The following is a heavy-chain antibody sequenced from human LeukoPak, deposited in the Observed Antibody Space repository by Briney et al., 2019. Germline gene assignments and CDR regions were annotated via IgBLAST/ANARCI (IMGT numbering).Heavy chain of an antibody. CDR1: GYGFTSYW. J-gene: IGHJ2*01. V-gene: IGHV5-51*01. D-gene: IGHD2-21*02. CDR3: ARRVTAPYWYFDV. CDR2: IYPGDSDT. Sequence: GESLKISCKGSGYGFTSYWIGWVRQMPGKGLGWMGIIYPGDSDTIYSPSFQCQVTISADKSISTAYLQWSSLKASDTSMYYCARRVTAPYWYFDVWGRGTLVTVSS.